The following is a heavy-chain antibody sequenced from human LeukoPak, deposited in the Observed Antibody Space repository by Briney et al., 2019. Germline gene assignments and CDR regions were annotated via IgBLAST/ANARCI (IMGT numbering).Heavy chain of an antibody. J-gene: IGHJ3*02. D-gene: IGHD6-13*01. CDR1: GGSISSYY. V-gene: IGHV4-59*01. Sequence: SETLSLTCTVSGGSISSYYWSWIRQPPGKGLECIGYFYYSGSTNYNPSLKSRVTMSVDTSKNQFSLKLSSVTAADTAVYYCARYQTPIAAAGSRYAFDIWGQGTMVTVSS. CDR2: FYYSGST. CDR3: ARYQTPIAAAGSRYAFDI.